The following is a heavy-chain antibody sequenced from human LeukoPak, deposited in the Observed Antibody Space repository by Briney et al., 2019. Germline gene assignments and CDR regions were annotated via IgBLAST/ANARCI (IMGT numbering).Heavy chain of an antibody. CDR2: LIPIFGTA. V-gene: IGHV1-69*13. CDR1: GGTFSSYA. D-gene: IGHD3-9*01. J-gene: IGHJ3*02. Sequence: SVKVSCKASGGTFSSYAISWVRQAPGQGLEWMGGLIPIFGTANYAQKFQGRVTITADESTSTAYMELSSLRSEDTAVYYCARATIDILTGYYKIDAFDIWGQGTMVTVSS. CDR3: ARATIDILTGYYKIDAFDI.